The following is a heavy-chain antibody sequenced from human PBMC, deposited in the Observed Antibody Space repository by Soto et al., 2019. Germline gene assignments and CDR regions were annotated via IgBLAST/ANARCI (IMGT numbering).Heavy chain of an antibody. D-gene: IGHD4-17*01. CDR1: GGSVTNSSYY. CDR2: VYYRGRS. CDR3: VSQRTTVPTQAYFDY. Sequence: SETLSLTCTVSGGSVTNSSYYWGWIRQSPGKGLEWIGSVYYRGRSYSKSSVKSRVTISVDASKNRFSLSLNSVTASDTAVYFCVSQRTTVPTQAYFDYWGPGALVTVSS. V-gene: IGHV4-39*01. J-gene: IGHJ4*02.